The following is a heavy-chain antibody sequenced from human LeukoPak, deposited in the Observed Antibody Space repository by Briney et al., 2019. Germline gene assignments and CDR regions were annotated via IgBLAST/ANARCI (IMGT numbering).Heavy chain of an antibody. CDR3: ARAPHSYDSGTYSVQQYFDL. D-gene: IGHD3-22*01. Sequence: SVTVSLTCTVSGGSISSYYWSWIRQPPGKGLEWSGYMSYNCTTNYYPSLKSRGTISVDTSNNHFSLRLSTVTAADTAVYYCARAPHSYDSGTYSVQQYFDLWGRGTLVTPSA. CDR1: GGSISSYY. CDR2: MSYNCTT. J-gene: IGHJ2*01. V-gene: IGHV4-59*01.